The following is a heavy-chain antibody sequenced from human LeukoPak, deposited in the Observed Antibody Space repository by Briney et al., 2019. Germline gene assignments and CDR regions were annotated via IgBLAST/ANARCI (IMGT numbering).Heavy chain of an antibody. V-gene: IGHV3-21*01. J-gene: IGHJ5*02. CDR2: ISSSSSYI. CDR1: GFTFSSYS. D-gene: IGHD7-27*01. Sequence: PGGSLRLSCAASGFTFSSYSMNWVRQAPGKGLEWVSSISSSSSYIYYADSVKGRFTISRDNAKNSLYLQMNSLRAEDTAVYYCARELGARLNWFDPWGQGTLVTVSS. CDR3: ARELGARLNWFDP.